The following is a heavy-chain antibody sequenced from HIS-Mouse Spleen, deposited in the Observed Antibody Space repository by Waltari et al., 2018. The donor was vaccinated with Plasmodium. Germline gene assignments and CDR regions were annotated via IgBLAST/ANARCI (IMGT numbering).Heavy chain of an antibody. CDR3: ASSWYWYFDL. J-gene: IGHJ2*01. D-gene: IGHD6-13*01. V-gene: IGHV3-7*01. CDR2: IKQDGSEK. Sequence: EVQLVESGGGLVQPGGSLLLSFSAPGFPFSSYWRSWVRQAPGKGLEWVANIKQDGSEKYYVDSVKGRFTISRDNAKNSLYLQMNSLRAEDTAVYYCASSWYWYFDLWGRGTLVTVSS. CDR1: GFPFSSYW.